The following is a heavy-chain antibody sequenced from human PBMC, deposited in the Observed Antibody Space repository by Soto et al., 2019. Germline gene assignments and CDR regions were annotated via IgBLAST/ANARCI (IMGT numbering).Heavy chain of an antibody. CDR1: GFTFRYFW. Sequence: ESGGKLVQPGGSLRLSCVGSGFTFRYFWMSWVRQAPGGGLEWVARIKFNGIETQYADSVKGRFTISRDNADNSVYLQMNSLRGEDTAMYYCARDSGYGSVYSVNPYFDYWGQGTLVTVNS. D-gene: IGHD3-10*01. V-gene: IGHV3-7*01. CDR3: ARDSGYGSVYSVNPYFDY. J-gene: IGHJ4*02. CDR2: IKFNGIET.